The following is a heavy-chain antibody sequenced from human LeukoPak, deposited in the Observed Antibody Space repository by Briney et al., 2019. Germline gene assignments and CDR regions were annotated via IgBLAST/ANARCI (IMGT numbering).Heavy chain of an antibody. D-gene: IGHD3-9*01. V-gene: IGHV3-30*02. CDR1: GFTFSSYG. CDR2: IRYDGSNK. J-gene: IGHJ4*02. CDR3: AKVGLRYFDWSYFDY. Sequence: PGGSLRLSCAASGFTFSSYGMHWVRQAPGKGLEWVAFIRYDGSNKYYADSVKGRFTISRDNSKNTLYLQMNSLRAEDTAVYYCAKVGLRYFDWSYFDYWGQGTLVTVSS.